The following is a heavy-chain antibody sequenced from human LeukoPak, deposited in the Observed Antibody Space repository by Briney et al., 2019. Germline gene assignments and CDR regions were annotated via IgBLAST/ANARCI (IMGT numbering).Heavy chain of an antibody. CDR3: ARGGDDSSGYPSDAFDI. V-gene: IGHV4-39*01. CDR1: DGSISSSNYY. Sequence: PSETLSLTCTVSDGSISSSNYYWAWIRQPPGKGLEWIGSIYYSGSTYYNPSLKSRVTISVDTSKNQFSLKLSSVTAADTAVYYCARGGDDSSGYPSDAFDIWGQGTMVTVSS. D-gene: IGHD3-22*01. CDR2: IYYSGST. J-gene: IGHJ3*02.